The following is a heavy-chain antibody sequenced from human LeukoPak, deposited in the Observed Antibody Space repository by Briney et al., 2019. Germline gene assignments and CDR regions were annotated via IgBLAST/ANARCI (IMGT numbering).Heavy chain of an antibody. CDR1: GGSISSGGYY. CDR2: IYYSGST. Sequence: SETLSLTCTVSGGSISSGGYYWSWIRQHPGKGLEWIGYIYYSGSTYYNPSLKSRVTISVDTSKNQFSLKLSSVTAADTAVYYCARALYGSGSYYYDYWGEGTLVTVSS. CDR3: ARALYGSGSYYYDY. V-gene: IGHV4-31*03. J-gene: IGHJ4*02. D-gene: IGHD3-10*01.